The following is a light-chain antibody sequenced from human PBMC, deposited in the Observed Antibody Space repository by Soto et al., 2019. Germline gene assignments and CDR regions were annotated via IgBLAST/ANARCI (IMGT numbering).Light chain of an antibody. CDR2: NNN. CDR1: SSNIA. J-gene: IGLJ1*01. CDR3: AAWDDSLSGPYV. V-gene: IGLV1-47*01. Sequence: QAVVTQPPSASXTPGQRVTISCSGASSNIAWYQHLPGTSPKLLIYNNNQRPSGVPDRFSGSKSGTSASLAISGLRSEDEADYYCAAWDDSLSGPYVFGTGTKVTVL.